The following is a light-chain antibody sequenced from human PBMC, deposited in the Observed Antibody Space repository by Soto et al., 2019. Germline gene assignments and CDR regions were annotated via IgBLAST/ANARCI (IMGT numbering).Light chain of an antibody. V-gene: IGKV3-20*01. Sequence: EIVLTQSPGTLSLSPGERATLSCRASQSVRSSDLAWYQQKPGQAPRLLLYGASSRATGIPDRFSGSGSGTDFTLTISRLEPEDFAVYYCQQYGSSPGTFGQGTKVEIK. CDR2: GAS. CDR1: QSVRSSD. CDR3: QQYGSSPGT. J-gene: IGKJ1*01.